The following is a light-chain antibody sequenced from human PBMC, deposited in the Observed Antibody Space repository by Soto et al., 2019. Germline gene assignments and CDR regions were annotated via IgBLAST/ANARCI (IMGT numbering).Light chain of an antibody. CDR1: QSISSW. J-gene: IGKJ4*01. V-gene: IGKV1-5*03. CDR2: KTS. Sequence: DIQMTQSPSTLSASVGDRVTITCRASQSISSWLAWYQQKPGKAPKVLIYKTSNLESGVPSRFSGSGSGTEFTLTISSLQPDDFATDYCQQYGGFPLTFGGGTKVEVK. CDR3: QQYGGFPLT.